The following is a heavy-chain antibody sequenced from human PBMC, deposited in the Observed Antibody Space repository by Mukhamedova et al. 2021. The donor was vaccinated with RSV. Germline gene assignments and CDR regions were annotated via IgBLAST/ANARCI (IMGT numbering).Heavy chain of an antibody. CDR3: ARDIAAAGLDYYYGMDV. Sequence: GLEWVSYISSSSSYTNYADSVKGRFTISRDNAKNSLYLQMNSLRAEDTAVYYCARDIAAAGLDYYYGMDVWGQGT. V-gene: IGHV3-11*05. CDR2: ISSSSSYT. D-gene: IGHD6-13*01. J-gene: IGHJ6*02.